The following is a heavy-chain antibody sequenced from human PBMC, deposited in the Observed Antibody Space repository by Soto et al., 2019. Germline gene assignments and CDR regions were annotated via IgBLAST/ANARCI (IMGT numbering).Heavy chain of an antibody. D-gene: IGHD2-15*01. CDR1: GYTFTSYA. V-gene: IGHV1-3*01. CDR2: INAGNGNT. Sequence: ASVKVSCKASGYTFTSYAMHWVRQAPGQRLEWMGWINAGNGNTKYSQKFQGRVTLTRDTSASTAYMELSSLRSEDTAVYYCARVEYCSGGSCYLIDYWGQGTLVTVSS. J-gene: IGHJ4*02. CDR3: ARVEYCSGGSCYLIDY.